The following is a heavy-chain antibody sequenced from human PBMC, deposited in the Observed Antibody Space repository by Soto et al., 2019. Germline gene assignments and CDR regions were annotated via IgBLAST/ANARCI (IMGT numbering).Heavy chain of an antibody. J-gene: IGHJ4*02. CDR2: LYWDDDE. Sequence: QITLNESGPTLVKPTQTLTLTCTFSGFSLSTRGVGVGWIRQPPGKALEWLALLYWDDDEHYSPSLMSKLTITKDTSKNQVFLTMTNMDREDTATYYCAHRPRGFTYFFDFWGQGTLVTVSS. CDR1: GFSLSTRGVG. CDR3: AHRPRGFTYFFDF. V-gene: IGHV2-5*02.